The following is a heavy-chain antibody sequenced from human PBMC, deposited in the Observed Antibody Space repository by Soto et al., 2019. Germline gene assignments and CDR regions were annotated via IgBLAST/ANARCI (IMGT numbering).Heavy chain of an antibody. J-gene: IGHJ6*04. CDR1: AFTFSSYW. CDR2: IKQDGSGK. Sequence: GGSLRLSCAASAFTFSSYWMSWVRQAPGKGLALVASIKQDGSGKYYVDFVKGRFTISRDNAKNSLYLKMNTLRAEDPAVYYCARDGPFIPVAAPVYHYGMDVCGKGTTVTVSS. D-gene: IGHD6-19*01. V-gene: IGHV3-7*03. CDR3: ARDGPFIPVAAPVYHYGMDV.